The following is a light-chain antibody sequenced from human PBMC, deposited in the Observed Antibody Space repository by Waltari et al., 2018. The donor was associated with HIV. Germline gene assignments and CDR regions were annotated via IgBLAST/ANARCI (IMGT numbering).Light chain of an antibody. CDR1: QSVSSN. CDR3: QQYDNWPLA. J-gene: IGKJ1*01. CDR2: GAS. V-gene: IGKV3-15*01. Sequence: ETVMTQSPAALSVSPGKRATLSCRASQSVSSNLAWYQQKPGQAPRLLIYGASTRATDIPARFSGSGSGTEFTLTISSLQSEDFAVYYCQQYDNWPLAFGQGTKVEIK.